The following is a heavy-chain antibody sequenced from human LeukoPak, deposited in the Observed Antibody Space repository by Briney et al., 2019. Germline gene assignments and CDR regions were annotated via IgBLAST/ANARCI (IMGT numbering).Heavy chain of an antibody. D-gene: IGHD4-11*01. CDR2: INHSGST. CDR1: GGSFSGYY. Sequence: SETLSLTCAVYGGSFSGYYWSWIRQPPGKGLEWIGEINHSGSTNYNPSLKSRVTISVDTSKSQFSLKLNSLTAADTAVYYCARGSGNYGGFDYWGQGTLVTVSS. CDR3: ARGSGNYGGFDY. V-gene: IGHV4-34*01. J-gene: IGHJ4*02.